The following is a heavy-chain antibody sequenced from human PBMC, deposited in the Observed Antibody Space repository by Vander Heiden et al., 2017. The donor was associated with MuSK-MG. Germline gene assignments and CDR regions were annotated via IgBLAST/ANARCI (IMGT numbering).Heavy chain of an antibody. CDR1: GGSISSGSYY. Sequence: QVQLQESGPGLVKPSQTLSLTCTVSGGSISSGSYYWSWIRQPAGKGLEWIGRIYTSGSTNYNPSLKSRVTISVDTSKNQFSLKLSSVTAADTAVYYCARSVWEELEPSFDYWGQGTLVTVSS. J-gene: IGHJ4*02. D-gene: IGHD1-1*01. V-gene: IGHV4-61*02. CDR2: IYTSGST. CDR3: ARSVWEELEPSFDY.